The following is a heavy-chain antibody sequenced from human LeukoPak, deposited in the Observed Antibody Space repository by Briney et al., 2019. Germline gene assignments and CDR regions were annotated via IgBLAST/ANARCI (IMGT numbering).Heavy chain of an antibody. V-gene: IGHV1-2*06. D-gene: IGHD3-22*01. Sequence: GASVKVSCKASGYTFTGYYMHWVRQAPGQGLEWMGRINPNSGGTNYAQKFQGRVTITTDESTSTAYMELSSLRSEDTAVYYCARYYYDSSGYYRHWGQGTLVTASS. CDR2: INPNSGGT. CDR3: ARYYYDSSGYYRH. CDR1: GYTFTGYY. J-gene: IGHJ4*02.